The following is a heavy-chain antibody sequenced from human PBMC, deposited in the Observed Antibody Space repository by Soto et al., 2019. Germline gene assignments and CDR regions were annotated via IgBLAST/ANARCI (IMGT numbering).Heavy chain of an antibody. D-gene: IGHD2-2*01. CDR1: GGSISSGDYY. Sequence: SETLSLTCTVSGGSISSGDYYWSWIRQPPGKGLEWIGYIYYSGSTYYNPSLKSRVTISVDTSKNQFSLKLSSVTAADTAVYYCASNIVVVPAAIYWGQGTLVTVSS. CDR3: ASNIVVVPAAIY. V-gene: IGHV4-30-4*01. CDR2: IYYSGST. J-gene: IGHJ4*02.